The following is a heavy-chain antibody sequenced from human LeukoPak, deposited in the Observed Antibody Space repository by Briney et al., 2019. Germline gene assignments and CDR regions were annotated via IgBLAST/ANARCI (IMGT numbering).Heavy chain of an antibody. V-gene: IGHV3-23*01. J-gene: IGHJ4*02. D-gene: IGHD3-22*01. Sequence: PGGSLRLSCAASGFTFSGYAMSWVRQAPGKGLEWVSSVSGSGGSTYYADSVKGRFTISRDNPENTLYVQMNSLRAEDTAIYYCAKRHDSNGPTGYFDNWGQGTLVTVSS. CDR3: AKRHDSNGPTGYFDN. CDR2: VSGSGGST. CDR1: GFTFSGYA.